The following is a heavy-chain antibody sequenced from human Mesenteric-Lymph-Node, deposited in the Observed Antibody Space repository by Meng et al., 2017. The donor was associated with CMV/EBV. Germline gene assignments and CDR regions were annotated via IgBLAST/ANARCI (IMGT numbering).Heavy chain of an antibody. J-gene: IGHJ4*02. D-gene: IGHD1-26*01. CDR2: IYYSGST. Sequence: SETLSLTCAVYGGSFSGYYWSWIRQPPGKGLEWIGYIYYSGSTYYNPSLKSRVTISVDTSKNQFSLKLSSVTAADTAVYYCARAIVGATSDLDYWGQGTLVTVSS. CDR3: ARAIVGATSDLDY. CDR1: GGSFSGYY. V-gene: IGHV4-34*09.